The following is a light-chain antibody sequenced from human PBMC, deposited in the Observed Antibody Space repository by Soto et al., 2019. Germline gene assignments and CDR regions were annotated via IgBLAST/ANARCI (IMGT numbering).Light chain of an antibody. CDR1: QDIGNF. Sequence: DIQITHSLPTLSASVGDRATITCQSSQDIGNFLSWYQQKPGKVPKLLIFDASNLETGVPSRFSGSGSGTDFTFTISSLQPEDIATYYCQQYDNLPLTLGGGPKVHI. V-gene: IGKV1-33*01. CDR2: DAS. J-gene: IGKJ4*01. CDR3: QQYDNLPLT.